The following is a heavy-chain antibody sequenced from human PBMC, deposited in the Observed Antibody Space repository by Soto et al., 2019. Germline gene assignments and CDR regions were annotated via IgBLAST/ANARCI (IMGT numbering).Heavy chain of an antibody. CDR2: IYYDGSNK. D-gene: IGHD2-15*01. Sequence: QVQLVESGGGVVQPGRSLRLSCVASGFTFSSYGMHWVRQAPGKGLEWVALIYYDGSNKYYAGSVKGRFTISRDNSKNTXSLQMNSLRAEDTAVYYCARYCSGGSCYPIYYGMDVWGQGTTVTVSS. CDR1: GFTFSSYG. V-gene: IGHV3-33*01. J-gene: IGHJ6*02. CDR3: ARYCSGGSCYPIYYGMDV.